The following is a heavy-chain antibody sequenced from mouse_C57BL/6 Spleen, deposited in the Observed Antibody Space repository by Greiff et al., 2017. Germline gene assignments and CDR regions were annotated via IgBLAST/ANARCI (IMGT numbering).Heavy chain of an antibody. CDR3: ARDSSGYDAMDY. CDR2: IYPGSGNT. V-gene: IGHV1-76*01. J-gene: IGHJ4*01. CDR1: GYTFTDYY. D-gene: IGHD3-2*02. Sequence: ESGAELVRPGASVKLSCKASGYTFTDYYINWVKQRPGQGLEWIARIYPGSGNTYYNEKFKGKATLTAEKSSSTAYMQLSSLTSEDSAVYFCARDSSGYDAMDYWGQGTSVTVSS.